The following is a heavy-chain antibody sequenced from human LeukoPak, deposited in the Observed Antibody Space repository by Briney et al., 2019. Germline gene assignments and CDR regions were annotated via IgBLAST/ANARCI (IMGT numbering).Heavy chain of an antibody. V-gene: IGHV1-2*02. J-gene: IGHJ4*02. Sequence: ASVKVSCKASGYTFPGYYMHWVRQAPGQGLEWMGWINPNSGGTNYAQKFQGRVTMTRDTSISTAYMELSRLRSDDTAVYYCARENLEWLFLVAVWGQGTLVTVSS. CDR1: GYTFPGYY. CDR2: INPNSGGT. D-gene: IGHD3-3*01. CDR3: ARENLEWLFLVAV.